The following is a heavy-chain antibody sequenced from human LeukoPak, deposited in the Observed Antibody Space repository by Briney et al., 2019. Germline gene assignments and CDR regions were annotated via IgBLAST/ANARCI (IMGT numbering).Heavy chain of an antibody. J-gene: IGHJ4*02. V-gene: IGHV4-34*01. Sequence: SETLPLTCAIYGGSFSGYYWSWIRQPPGKGLEWIGEINHSGSTNYNPSLKSRVTISVDTSKNQFSLKLSSVTAADTAVYYCARAGNDILTGYFHYFDYWGQGTLVTVSS. D-gene: IGHD3-9*01. CDR3: ARAGNDILTGYFHYFDY. CDR2: INHSGST. CDR1: GGSFSGYY.